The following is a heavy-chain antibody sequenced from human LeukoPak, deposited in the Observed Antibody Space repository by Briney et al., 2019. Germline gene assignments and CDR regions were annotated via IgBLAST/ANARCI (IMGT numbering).Heavy chain of an antibody. CDR1: GFSFTNFW. Sequence: GGSLRLSCAVSGFSFTNFWMSWVRQTPGRGLEWVANIHPEGNEKYHVESVKGRFTISRDNTKNLLFLQMNGLRVEDTAVYYCARGDAFSGDHWGQGTLVTVSS. J-gene: IGHJ4*02. V-gene: IGHV3-7*04. CDR2: IHPEGNEK. CDR3: ARGDAFSGDH.